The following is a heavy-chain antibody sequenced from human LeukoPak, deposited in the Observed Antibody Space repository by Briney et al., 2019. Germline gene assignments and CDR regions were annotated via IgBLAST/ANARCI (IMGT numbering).Heavy chain of an antibody. D-gene: IGHD6-13*01. V-gene: IGHV3-23*01. J-gene: IGHJ4*02. CDR1: GVTFSSYA. CDR2: IGGSGGST. CDR3: AKVETAAAATLRWFDY. Sequence: GGSLRLSCAVSGVTFSSYAMSWVRQAPGKGLEWVSSIGGSGGSTYYADSVKGRFTISRDNSKNTLYLQMNSLRAEDTALYYCAKVETAAAATLRWFDYWGQGTLVTVSS.